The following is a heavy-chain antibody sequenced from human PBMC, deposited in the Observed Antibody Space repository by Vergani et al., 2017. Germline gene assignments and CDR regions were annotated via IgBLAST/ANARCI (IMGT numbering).Heavy chain of an antibody. CDR1: GDSISRSHYY. D-gene: IGHD3-10*01. Sequence: QLQLQESGPGLVKPSETLSLSCRVSGDSISRSHYYWGFIRQPPGKGLEWISGSPYYNPTLKSRLAFSVDTSKNPFSLRLKSVTATDTGMYYCARPVGPSAIADGYHVWGQGTMVTVS. CDR2: SGSP. V-gene: IGHV4-39*02. CDR3: ARPVGPSAIADGYHV. J-gene: IGHJ3*01.